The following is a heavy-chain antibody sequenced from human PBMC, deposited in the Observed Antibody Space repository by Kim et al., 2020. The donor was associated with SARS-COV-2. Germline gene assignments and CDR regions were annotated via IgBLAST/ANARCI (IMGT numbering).Heavy chain of an antibody. D-gene: IGHD6-13*01. CDR3: AAGKPYYYGMDV. CDR1: GFTFSSYD. V-gene: IGHV3-13*04. J-gene: IGHJ6*02. CDR2: IGTAGDT. Sequence: GGSLRLSCAASGFTFSSYDMHWVRQATGKGLEWVSAIGTAGDTYYPGSVKGRFTISRENAKNSLYLQMNSLRAGDTAVYYCAAGKPYYYGMDVWGQGTTVTVSS.